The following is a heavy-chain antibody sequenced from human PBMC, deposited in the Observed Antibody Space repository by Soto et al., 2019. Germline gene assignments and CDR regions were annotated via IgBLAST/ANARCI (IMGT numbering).Heavy chain of an antibody. J-gene: IGHJ4*02. D-gene: IGHD3-10*01. CDR2: IYYSGST. V-gene: IGHV4-31*03. CDR1: GGSISSGGYY. Sequence: SETLSLTCTVSGGSISSGGYYWSWIRQHPGKGLEWIGYIYYSGSTYYNPSLKSRVTISVDTSKNQFSLKLSSVTAADTAVYYCARDFTSGSGSYFDYWGQGTLVTV. CDR3: ARDFTSGSGSYFDY.